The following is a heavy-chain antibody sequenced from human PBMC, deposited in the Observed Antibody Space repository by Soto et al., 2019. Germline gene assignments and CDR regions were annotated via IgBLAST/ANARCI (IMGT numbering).Heavy chain of an antibody. J-gene: IGHJ4*02. CDR1: GGSISSGGYS. Sequence: QLQLQESGSGLVKPSQTLSLTCAVSGGSISSGGYSWSWIRQPPGKGLEWIGDIYHSGSTYYNPSLKSRVTISLDRSKNQFSRKLSSVTAADTAVYYCARVYSGSYSLDYWGQGTLVTVSS. D-gene: IGHD1-26*01. CDR2: IYHSGST. V-gene: IGHV4-30-2*01. CDR3: ARVYSGSYSLDY.